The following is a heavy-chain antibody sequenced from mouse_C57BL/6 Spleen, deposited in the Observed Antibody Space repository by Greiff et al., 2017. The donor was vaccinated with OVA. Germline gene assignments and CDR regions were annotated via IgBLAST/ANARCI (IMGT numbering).Heavy chain of an antibody. D-gene: IGHD2-4*01. J-gene: IGHJ2*01. Sequence: VQLQQSGPELVKPGASVKISCKASGYSFTSYYIHWVKQRPGQGLEWIGWIYPGSGNTKYNEKFKGKATLTADTSSSTAYMQLSSLTSEDSAVYYCARSGDYDGLDYWGQGTTLTVSS. CDR1: GYSFTSYY. CDR3: ARSGDYDGLDY. V-gene: IGHV1-66*01. CDR2: IYPGSGNT.